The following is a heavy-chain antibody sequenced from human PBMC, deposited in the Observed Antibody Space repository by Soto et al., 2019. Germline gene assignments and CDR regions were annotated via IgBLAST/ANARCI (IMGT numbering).Heavy chain of an antibody. V-gene: IGHV4-39*01. CDR1: GGSISSSSYY. D-gene: IGHD3-22*01. CDR3: ARSSYYYDGGGNDY. CDR2: IYYSGST. Sequence: QLQLQESGPGLVKPSETLSLTCTVSGGSISSSSYYWGWIRQPPGKGLEWIGSIYYSGSTYYNPSLKSRVTISVDTSKNQFSLKLSSATAADTAVYYCARSSYYYDGGGNDYWGQGTLVTVSS. J-gene: IGHJ4*02.